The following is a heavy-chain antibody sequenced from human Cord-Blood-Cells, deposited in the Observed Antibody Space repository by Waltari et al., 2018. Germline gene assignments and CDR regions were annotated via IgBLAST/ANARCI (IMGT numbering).Heavy chain of an antibody. CDR3: ARHNALTAVDHDAFDI. CDR1: GGPISSSRYS. J-gene: IGHJ3*02. CDR2: IYYSGST. V-gene: IGHV4-39*01. Sequence: QLQLPELGPGLVQPSETLSPTCTVSGGPISSSRYSWGWIRTPPGKGLEWIGSIYYSGSTYYNPSLKSRVTISVDTSKNQFSLKLSSVTAADTAVYYCARHNALTAVDHDAFDIWGQGTMVTVSS. D-gene: IGHD5-12*01.